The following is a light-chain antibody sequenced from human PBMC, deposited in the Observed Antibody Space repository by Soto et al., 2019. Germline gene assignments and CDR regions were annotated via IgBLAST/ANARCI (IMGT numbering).Light chain of an antibody. V-gene: IGLV2-14*01. CDR2: EVS. CDR3: NAYTNAGARV. J-gene: IGLJ1*01. Sequence: QSALTQPASVSGSPGQWITISCAGTTSDIGANNFVSWYQQRPGKAPKVIIYEVSNRPSGVSYRFSGSKSGSTASLTISGLQAEDEALYSCNAYTNAGARVFGTGTKLTVL. CDR1: TSDIGANNF.